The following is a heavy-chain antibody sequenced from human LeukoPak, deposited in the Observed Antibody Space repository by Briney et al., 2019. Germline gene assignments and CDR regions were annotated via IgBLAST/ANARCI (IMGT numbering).Heavy chain of an antibody. CDR3: AKGNGYSYGRYYFDY. Sequence: GGSLRLSCAASGFTFSSYAMGWVRQAPGKGLEWASAITASGGNTYYADSVRGRFTISRDNSKNTLYLQVSSLRAEDTAVYYCAKGNGYSYGRYYFDYWGQGTLVTVSS. D-gene: IGHD5-18*01. V-gene: IGHV3-23*01. CDR2: ITASGGNT. J-gene: IGHJ4*02. CDR1: GFTFSSYA.